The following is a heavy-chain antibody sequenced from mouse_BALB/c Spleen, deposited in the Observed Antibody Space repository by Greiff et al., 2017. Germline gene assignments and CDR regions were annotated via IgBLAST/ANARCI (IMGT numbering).Heavy chain of an antibody. CDR2: ISSGGSYT. CDR3: ARVDGYYFDY. V-gene: IGHV5-9-4*01. CDR1: GFTFSSYA. J-gene: IGHJ2*01. Sequence: EVKLVESGGGLVKPGGSLKLSCAASGFTFSSYAMSWVRQSPEKRLEWVAEISSGGSYTYYPDTVTGRFTISRDNAENTLYLEMSSLRSEDTAMYYCARVDGYYFDYWGQGTTLTVSS. D-gene: IGHD2-3*01.